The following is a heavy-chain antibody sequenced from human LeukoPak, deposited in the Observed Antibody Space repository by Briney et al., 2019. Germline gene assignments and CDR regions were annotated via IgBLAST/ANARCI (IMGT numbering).Heavy chain of an antibody. Sequence: GGSLRLSCAASGFTFSSYSMNWVRQAPGKGLEWVSYISSSSSTIYYADSVKGRFTISSDNAKKSLYLQMNILRAEDTAVYYCARDSSGIQLLDGWGKGTTVTVSS. V-gene: IGHV3-48*04. CDR1: GFTFSSYS. CDR3: ARDSSGIQLLDG. D-gene: IGHD5-18*01. CDR2: ISSSSSTI. J-gene: IGHJ6*04.